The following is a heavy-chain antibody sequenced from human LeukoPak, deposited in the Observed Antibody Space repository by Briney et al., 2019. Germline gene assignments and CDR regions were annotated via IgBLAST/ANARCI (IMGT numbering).Heavy chain of an antibody. V-gene: IGHV1-8*03. CDR1: GYTFTSYD. CDR2: MNPNSGNT. CDR3: AGPARRGYSGYSHYYMDV. D-gene: IGHD5-12*01. J-gene: IGHJ6*03. Sequence: ASVKVSCKASGYTFTSYDINWVRQATGQGLEWMGWMNPNSGNTGYAQKFQGRVTITRNTSISTAYMELSSLRSEDTAVYYCAGPARRGYSGYSHYYMDVWGKGTTVTVSS.